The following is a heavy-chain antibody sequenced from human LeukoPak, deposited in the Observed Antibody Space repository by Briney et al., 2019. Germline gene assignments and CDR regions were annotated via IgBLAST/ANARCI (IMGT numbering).Heavy chain of an antibody. Sequence: ASVRVSCTASGYTFTGYYMHWVRRAPGQGLGWMGWINPNSGGTTYSQTFQGRVTMTGDTSISTAYMELSTLRSDDTAVYYCARDARPSGDYLVVVAATGGFDYWGQGTLVTVSS. CDR2: INPNSGGT. J-gene: IGHJ4*02. D-gene: IGHD2-15*01. V-gene: IGHV1-2*02. CDR1: GYTFTGYY. CDR3: ARDARPSGDYLVVVAATGGFDY.